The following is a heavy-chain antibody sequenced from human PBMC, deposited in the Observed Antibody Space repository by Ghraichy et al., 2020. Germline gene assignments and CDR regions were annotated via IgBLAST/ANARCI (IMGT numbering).Heavy chain of an antibody. J-gene: IGHJ6*02. CDR3: ARDRALGAAAGTKGYYYGMDV. CDR1: GDSVSSNSAA. Sequence: SQTLSLTCAICGDSVSSNSAAWNWIRQSPSRGLEWLGRTYYRSKWYNDYAVSVKSRITINPDTSKNQFSLQLNSVTPEDTAVYYCARDRALGAAAGTKGYYYGMDVWGQGTTVTVSS. CDR2: TYYRSKWYN. D-gene: IGHD6-13*01. V-gene: IGHV6-1*01.